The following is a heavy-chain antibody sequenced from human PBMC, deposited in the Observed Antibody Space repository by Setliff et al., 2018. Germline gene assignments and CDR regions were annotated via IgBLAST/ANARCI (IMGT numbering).Heavy chain of an antibody. Sequence: SETLSLTCTVSGGPIRSGTHFWGWFRQPPGKGLEWIGSVFFIGGTSSNPSLESRVSVSVDTSKNQFSLNLNSVTAADTAVYYFRLAHCSTTSCEEALDYWSQGTLVTVSS. CDR3: RLAHCSTTSCEEALDY. D-gene: IGHD2-2*01. J-gene: IGHJ4*02. CDR1: GGPIRSGTHF. V-gene: IGHV4-39*07. CDR2: VFFIGGT.